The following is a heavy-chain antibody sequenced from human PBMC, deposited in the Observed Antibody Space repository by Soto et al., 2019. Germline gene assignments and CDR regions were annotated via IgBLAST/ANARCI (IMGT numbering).Heavy chain of an antibody. CDR1: GFTFSAYA. CDR2: VTKSGNT. V-gene: IGHV3-23*01. CDR3: AKRRTYRVDAFCVDN. D-gene: IGHD3-16*02. J-gene: IGHJ4*02. Sequence: PGGSLRLSCTASGFTFSAYAMAWVRQAPEKGLEWVSAVTKSGNTYYVDSVKGRFTISRDNSKGILYLQMNSLRAEDTAVYYCAKRRTYRVDAFCVDNCGQGALVTVSS.